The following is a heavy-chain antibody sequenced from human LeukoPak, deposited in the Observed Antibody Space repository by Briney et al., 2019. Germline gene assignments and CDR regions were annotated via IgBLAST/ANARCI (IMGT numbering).Heavy chain of an antibody. J-gene: IGHJ4*02. Sequence: PGGSLRLSCVASGFTFSGYWKHWVRQAPGKGLVWVSRIYSDGITTTYADSVKGRFTISRDNAKNTLYLQMNSLRAEDTAVYYCARDFFRSGTHSNDYWGRGTLVTVSS. V-gene: IGHV3-74*01. D-gene: IGHD3-10*01. CDR2: IYSDGITT. CDR1: GFTFSGYW. CDR3: ARDFFRSGTHSNDY.